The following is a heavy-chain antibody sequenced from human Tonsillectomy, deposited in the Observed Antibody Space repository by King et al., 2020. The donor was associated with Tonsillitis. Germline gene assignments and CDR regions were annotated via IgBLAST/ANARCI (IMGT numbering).Heavy chain of an antibody. CDR2: IYYSGST. Sequence: MQLQESGPGLVKPSETLSLTCTVSGGSISNYFWSWIRQPPGKGLEWIGYIYYSGSTNYNPSLKSRVIMSVDTSKNQFSLKVNSVTAADTAVYYCARLQGSLDYWGQGTVVTVSS. CDR3: ARLQGSLDY. D-gene: IGHD1-26*01. CDR1: GGSISNYF. V-gene: IGHV4-59*01. J-gene: IGHJ4*02.